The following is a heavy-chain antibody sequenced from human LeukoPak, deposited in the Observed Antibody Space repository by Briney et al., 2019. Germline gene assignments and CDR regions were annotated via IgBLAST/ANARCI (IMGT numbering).Heavy chain of an antibody. CDR3: ARRGVVIRVILVGFHKEAFYFDS. V-gene: IGHV3-23*01. J-gene: IGHJ4*02. CDR1: GITLSNYG. CDR2: ISDSGGST. D-gene: IGHD3-22*01. Sequence: GGSLRLSCAVSGITLSNYGMSWVRQAPGKGLEWDAGISDSGGSTNYADSVKGRFTISRDNPKNTLYLQMNSLRAEDTAVYFCARRGVVIRVILVGFHKEAFYFDSWGQGALVTVSS.